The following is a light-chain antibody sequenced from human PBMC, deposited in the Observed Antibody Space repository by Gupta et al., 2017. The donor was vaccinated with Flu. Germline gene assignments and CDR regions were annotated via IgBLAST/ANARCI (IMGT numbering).Light chain of an antibody. V-gene: IGKV1-12*01. CDR2: STS. J-gene: IGKJ4*01. CDR1: QGVHTW. CDR3: QQANSFRPGLT. Sequence: DIQMTQSPSFVSASVGDRVTITCRASQGVHTWLALYQQKPGKAPNLLIYSTSILQSGVPSRFSGSGFGTDFTLTISSLQPEDFATYYCQQANSFRPGLTFGGGTKVAIK.